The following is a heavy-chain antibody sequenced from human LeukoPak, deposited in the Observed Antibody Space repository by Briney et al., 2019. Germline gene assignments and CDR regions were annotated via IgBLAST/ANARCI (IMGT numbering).Heavy chain of an antibody. CDR3: ARGGPAAPRPADGFDI. CDR1: GYTFTGYY. D-gene: IGHD6-13*01. CDR2: INPDSGGT. V-gene: IGHV1-2*02. J-gene: IGHJ3*02. Sequence: ASVKVSCKASGYTFTGYYMHWVRQAPGQGLEWMGWINPDSGGTNYAQKFQGRVTMTRETSISTAYMELSRLRSGDTAVYYCARGGPAAPRPADGFDIWGQGTMVTVSS.